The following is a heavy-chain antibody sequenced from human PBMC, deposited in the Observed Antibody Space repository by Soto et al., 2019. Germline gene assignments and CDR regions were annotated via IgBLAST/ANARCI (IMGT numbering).Heavy chain of an antibody. CDR3: ARVVRCFGAHAGY. J-gene: IGHJ4*02. D-gene: IGHD3-3*01. Sequence: QVLLVQSGADVKKPGASVKVSCKTSGYTFTEFDINWVRQAPGQGLEWMGWMNTNTGNTGYAQKLQGRVTMTRDTSVSRAYMELRRLRSEDTAVYSCARVVRCFGAHAGYWGQGNLVNVSS. CDR1: GYTFTEFD. V-gene: IGHV1-8*01. CDR2: MNTNTGNT.